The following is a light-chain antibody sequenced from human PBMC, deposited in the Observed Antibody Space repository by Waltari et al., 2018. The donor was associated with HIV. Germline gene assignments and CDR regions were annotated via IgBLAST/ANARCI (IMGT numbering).Light chain of an antibody. Sequence: SYELIQPPSVSVSPGQTARISCSGDALAKKYVYWYQQMSGQAPVLVIYEDNKRPSGITDKFSGSSSGTMATLTINGAREEDEADYYCYSTDSSGNHWVFGGGTKLTVL. J-gene: IGLJ3*02. CDR2: EDN. CDR1: ALAKKY. CDR3: YSTDSSGNHWV. V-gene: IGLV3-10*01.